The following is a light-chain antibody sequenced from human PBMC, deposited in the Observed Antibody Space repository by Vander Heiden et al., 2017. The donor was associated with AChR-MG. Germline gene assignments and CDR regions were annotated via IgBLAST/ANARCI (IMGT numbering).Light chain of an antibody. J-gene: IGLJ3*02. CDR1: ISDVSRYNY. V-gene: IGLV2-11*01. Sequence: QSALTQPRSVSGAPGQSVTLSCTGTISDVSRYNYVSWYQHHPGKAPRLIIYDVSNRPSGVPDRFSGSKSGNTASLTIAGLQAEDEADYFCCAYAGGDRVFGGGTKLTVL. CDR2: DVS. CDR3: CAYAGGDRV.